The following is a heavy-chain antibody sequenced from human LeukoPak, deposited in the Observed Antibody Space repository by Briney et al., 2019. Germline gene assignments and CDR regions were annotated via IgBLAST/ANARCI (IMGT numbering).Heavy chain of an antibody. V-gene: IGHV4-59*12. CDR2: IYHSGRS. Sequence: SETLSLTCIVSGGSISTYYWSWIRQPPGKGLEWIGDIYHSGRSNCNPSLKSRGTISVDTSKNQFSLKLSSVTAADTAVYYCARGSITVVPAFDIWGQGTMVTVSS. J-gene: IGHJ3*02. D-gene: IGHD3-16*01. CDR1: GGSISTYY. CDR3: ARGSITVVPAFDI.